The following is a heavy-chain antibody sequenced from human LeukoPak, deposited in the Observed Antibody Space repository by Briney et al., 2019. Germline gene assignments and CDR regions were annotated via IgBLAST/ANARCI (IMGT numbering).Heavy chain of an antibody. D-gene: IGHD2-15*01. Sequence: SETLSLTCTVSGGSVSSGSYYWSWIRQPPGKGLEWIGYIYYSGSTNYNPSLKSRVTISVDTSKNQFSLKLSSVTAADTAVYYCARVRCSGGSCYFAHFDYWGQGTLVTVSS. CDR3: ARVRCSGGSCYFAHFDY. V-gene: IGHV4-61*01. CDR1: GGSVSSGSYY. J-gene: IGHJ4*02. CDR2: IYYSGST.